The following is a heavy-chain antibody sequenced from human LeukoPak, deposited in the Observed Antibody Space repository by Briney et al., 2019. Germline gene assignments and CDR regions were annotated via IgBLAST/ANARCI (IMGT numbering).Heavy chain of an antibody. V-gene: IGHV1-18*01. CDR2: ISAYNGNT. J-gene: IGHJ6*03. CDR3: ARDIQMGDILTGYISYYYYYMDV. D-gene: IGHD3-9*01. CDR1: GYTFTSYC. Sequence: ASVKVSCKASGYTFTSYCISWVRQAPGQGLEWMGWISAYNGNTNYAQKLQRRVTITTDTSTSTAYMELRSLRSAATAVYYCARDIQMGDILTGYISYYYYYMDVWGKGTTVTVSS.